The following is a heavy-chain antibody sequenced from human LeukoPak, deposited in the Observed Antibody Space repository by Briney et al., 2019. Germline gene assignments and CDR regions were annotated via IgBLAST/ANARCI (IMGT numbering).Heavy chain of an antibody. J-gene: IGHJ6*03. CDR1: GFRVSDYY. CDR3: AKLGGHPLHNYYVGV. Sequence: GGSLRLSCAVSGFRVSDYYMSWVRQAPGKGLEWVSGILDSGYSTYYANSVKGRFTIPRDNSNNTLYLQMNSLRAEDTAVYYCAKLGGHPLHNYYVGVWGKGTTVAVSS. V-gene: IGHV3-23*01. D-gene: IGHD3-16*01. CDR2: ILDSGYST.